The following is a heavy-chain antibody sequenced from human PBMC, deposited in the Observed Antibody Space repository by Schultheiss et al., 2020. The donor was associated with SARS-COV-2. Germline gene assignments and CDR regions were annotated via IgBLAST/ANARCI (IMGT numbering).Heavy chain of an antibody. V-gene: IGHV4-59*01. CDR1: GGSISSYY. Sequence: LETLSLTCTVSGGSISSYYWSWIRQPPGKGLEWIGYIYYSGSTNYNPSLKSRVTISVDTSKNQFSLKLSSVTAADTAVYYCARKQYDAPYFDYWGQGILVTVSS. D-gene: IGHD1-1*01. CDR3: ARKQYDAPYFDY. J-gene: IGHJ4*02. CDR2: IYYSGST.